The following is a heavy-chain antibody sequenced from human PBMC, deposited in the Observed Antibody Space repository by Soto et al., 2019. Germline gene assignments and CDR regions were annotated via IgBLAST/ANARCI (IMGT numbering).Heavy chain of an antibody. CDR1: GFTFSSYA. D-gene: IGHD6-19*01. CDR2: VSGSGGST. Sequence: GGSLRLSCAASGFTFSSYAMSWVRQAPGKGLEWVSAVSGSGGSTYDADSVKGRFTISRDNSKNTLYLQMNSLRAEDTAVYYCAKDRKSGSGWYWDYWGQGTLVTVSS. CDR3: AKDRKSGSGWYWDY. V-gene: IGHV3-23*01. J-gene: IGHJ4*02.